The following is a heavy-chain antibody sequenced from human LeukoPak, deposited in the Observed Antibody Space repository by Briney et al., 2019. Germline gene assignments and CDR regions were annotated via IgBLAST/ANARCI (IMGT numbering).Heavy chain of an antibody. Sequence: ASVKVSCKASGYTFTSYGISWVRQAPGQGLEWMGWISTNTGNPTYAQGFTGRFVFSLDTSVSTAYLQISSLKAEDTAVYYCARDAEQWLGPYREYYFDYWGQGTLVTVSS. D-gene: IGHD6-19*01. V-gene: IGHV7-4-1*02. CDR2: ISTNTGNP. J-gene: IGHJ4*02. CDR1: GYTFTSYG. CDR3: ARDAEQWLGPYREYYFDY.